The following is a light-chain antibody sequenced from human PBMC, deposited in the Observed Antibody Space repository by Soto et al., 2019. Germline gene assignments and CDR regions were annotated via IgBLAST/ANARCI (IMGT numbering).Light chain of an antibody. Sequence: QSSLTQPPSASGSPGHSVTISCTGTSSDVGGYNYFSWYQQHPSKAPKLMIYEVSKRPSGVPDRFSGSKSGNTASLTVSGLQSEDEADYYCSSYAGSNNYVFGTGTKVTVL. CDR1: SSDVGGYNY. CDR2: EVS. CDR3: SSYAGSNNYV. V-gene: IGLV2-8*01. J-gene: IGLJ1*01.